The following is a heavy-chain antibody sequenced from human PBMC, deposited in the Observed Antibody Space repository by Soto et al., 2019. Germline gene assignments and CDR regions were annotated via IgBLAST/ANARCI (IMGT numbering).Heavy chain of an antibody. CDR3: AKDQGDSSGYYYGVIDY. D-gene: IGHD3-22*01. V-gene: IGHV1-8*01. CDR2: MNPNSGNT. CDR1: GYTFTSYD. Sequence: GASVKVSCKASGYTFTSYDINWVRQATGQGLEWMGWMNPNSGNTGYAQKFQGRVTMTRNTSISTAYMELGSLTSEDTAVYYCAKDQGDSSGYYYGVIDYWGQGTLVTVSS. J-gene: IGHJ4*02.